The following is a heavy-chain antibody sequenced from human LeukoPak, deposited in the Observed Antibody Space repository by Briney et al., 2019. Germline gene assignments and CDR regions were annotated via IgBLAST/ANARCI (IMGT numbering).Heavy chain of an antibody. J-gene: IGHJ4*02. CDR3: ARPTHRLTVTTAIDY. Sequence: ASVKVSCKPSGYTFTGFYLHWVRQAPGQGLQWMGWVNPKNGATKYSQTFRGRVTMTRDTSIDTAYMELSSLASDDTAIYYCARPTHRLTVTTAIDYWGQGTLVTVSS. CDR1: GYTFTGFY. V-gene: IGHV1-2*02. D-gene: IGHD4-17*01. CDR2: VNPKNGAT.